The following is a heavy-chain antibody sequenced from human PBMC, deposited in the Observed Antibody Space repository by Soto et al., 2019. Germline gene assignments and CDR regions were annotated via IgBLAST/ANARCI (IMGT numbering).Heavy chain of an antibody. CDR1: GYGCTNYG. V-gene: IGHV5-10-1*01. CDR2: IATSDSYT. CDR3: ARHPTDYRNLSPLYGMDV. D-gene: IGHD4-4*01. J-gene: IGHJ6*01. Sequence: CLKGSGRGSGYGCTNYGVSSVRQVKGEGLEWMGRIATSDSYTNYSPSFQGHVTISADKSISTAYLQWSSLKAADTGMYYCARHPTDYRNLSPLYGMDVCAEGTTVTVSS.